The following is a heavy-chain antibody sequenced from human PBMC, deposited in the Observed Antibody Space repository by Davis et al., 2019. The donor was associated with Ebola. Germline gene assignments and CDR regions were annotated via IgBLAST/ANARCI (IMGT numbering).Heavy chain of an antibody. V-gene: IGHV1-2*06. CDR3: ARDFRVTHFDY. CDR1: GYTFTGYY. Sequence: ASVKVSCKASGYTFTGYYMHWVRQAPGQGLEWMGRINPNSGGTNYAQKLQGRVTMTTDTSTSTAYMELRSLRSDDTAVYYCARDFRVTHFDYWGQGTLVTVSS. J-gene: IGHJ4*02. D-gene: IGHD2-21*02. CDR2: INPNSGGT.